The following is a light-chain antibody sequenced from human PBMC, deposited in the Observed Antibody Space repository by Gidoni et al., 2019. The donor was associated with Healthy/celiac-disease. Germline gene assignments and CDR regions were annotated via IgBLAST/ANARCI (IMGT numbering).Light chain of an antibody. V-gene: IGLV1-40*01. CDR2: GNS. J-gene: IGLJ2*01. CDR3: QSYDSSLSGSGVV. CDR1: SSNIGAGYD. Sequence: QSVLTQPPSVSVAPGQRVTISCTGSSSNIGAGYDVPWYQQLPGTAPKLLIYGNSNRPSGVPDRFSGSKSGTSASLAITGLQAEDEADYYCQSYDSSLSGSGVVFGGGTKLTVL.